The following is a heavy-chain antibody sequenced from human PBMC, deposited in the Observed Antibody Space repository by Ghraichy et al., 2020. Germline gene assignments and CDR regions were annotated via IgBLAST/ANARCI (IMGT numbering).Heavy chain of an antibody. Sequence: GGSLRLSCTASGFTFSDYSMIWVRQAPGKGLEWVSSISRRSSPTYYADSVQGRFSISRDNAKNSVYLQMNSLRAEDTALNYCVRQVGDDSSNWFDPWGQGTLVTVSS. CDR2: ISRRSSPT. CDR1: GFTFSDYS. J-gene: IGHJ5*02. V-gene: IGHV3-21*01. D-gene: IGHD5-18*01. CDR3: VRQVGDDSSNWFDP.